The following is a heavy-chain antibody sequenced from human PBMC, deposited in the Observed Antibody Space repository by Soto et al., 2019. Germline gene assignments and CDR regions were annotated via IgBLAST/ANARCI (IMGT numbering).Heavy chain of an antibody. J-gene: IGHJ4*02. CDR1: GFTFSDYY. Sequence: KPGGSLRLSCAASGFTFSDYYMIWIRLAPGKGLKWVSYISSSSLTIHYGDSVRGRVTISRDNAKDSMSLQMSSLRDEDTAVYYCARGTSFERLRSRFYFDYWGQGTLVTVSS. CDR2: ISSSSLTI. CDR3: ARGTSFERLRSRFYFDY. V-gene: IGHV3-11*04. D-gene: IGHD3-9*01.